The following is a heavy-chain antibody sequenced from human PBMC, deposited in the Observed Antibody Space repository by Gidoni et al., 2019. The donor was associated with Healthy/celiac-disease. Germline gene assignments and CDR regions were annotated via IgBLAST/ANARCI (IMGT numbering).Heavy chain of an antibody. CDR3: ARDMIAVAGNDY. CDR1: GFTFSSYS. Sequence: EVQLVESVLVLVKPGGSLRLSCSASGFTFSSYSMNWVRQAPGKGLEWVSSISSSSSYIYYAESVKGRFTISRDNAKNSLYLQMNSLRAEDTAVYYCARDMIAVAGNDYWGQGTLVTVSS. V-gene: IGHV3-21*01. D-gene: IGHD6-19*01. J-gene: IGHJ4*02. CDR2: ISSSSSYI.